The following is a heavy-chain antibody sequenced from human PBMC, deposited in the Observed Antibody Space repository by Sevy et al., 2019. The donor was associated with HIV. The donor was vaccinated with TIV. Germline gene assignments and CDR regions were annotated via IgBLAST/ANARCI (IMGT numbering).Heavy chain of an antibody. Sequence: GGSLRLSCAASGFTFSSYAMSWGRQAPGKGLEWVSAISGSGGSTYYADSVKGRFTISRDNSKNTLYLQMNSLRAEDTAVYYCAKVLGITAAGYYFDYWGQGTLVTVSS. J-gene: IGHJ4*02. CDR3: AKVLGITAAGYYFDY. D-gene: IGHD6-13*01. V-gene: IGHV3-23*01. CDR2: ISGSGGST. CDR1: GFTFSSYA.